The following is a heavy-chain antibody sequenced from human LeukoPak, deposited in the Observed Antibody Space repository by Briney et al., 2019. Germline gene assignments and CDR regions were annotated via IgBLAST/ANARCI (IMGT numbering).Heavy chain of an antibody. CDR2: ILSDGSLQ. V-gene: IGHV3-30*04. Sequence: PGGSLRLSCAASGFTFSSYAMHWVRQAPGKGLEWVAVILSDGSLQNTADSVRGRFIISRDNSENTLFLQMNRLRNDDTAVYYCARGAILGGYNLIDDWGQGSLVTVSS. J-gene: IGHJ4*02. CDR3: ARGAILGGYNLIDD. D-gene: IGHD1-26*01. CDR1: GFTFSSYA.